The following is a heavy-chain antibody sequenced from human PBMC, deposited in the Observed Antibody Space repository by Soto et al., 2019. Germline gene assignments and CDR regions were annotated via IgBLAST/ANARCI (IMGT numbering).Heavy chain of an antibody. CDR2: IIPIFGTA. J-gene: IGHJ6*02. V-gene: IGHV1-69*12. CDR1: GGTFSSYA. CDR3: ARDDVHTAMPYGMDV. D-gene: IGHD5-18*01. Sequence: QVQLVQSGAEVKKPGSSVKVSCKASGGTFSSYAISWVRQAPGQGLEWMGGIIPIFGTANYAQKFQGRVTIAADESTSPAYKEVSSLRSEDTAVYYCARDDVHTAMPYGMDVWGQGTPVTVSS.